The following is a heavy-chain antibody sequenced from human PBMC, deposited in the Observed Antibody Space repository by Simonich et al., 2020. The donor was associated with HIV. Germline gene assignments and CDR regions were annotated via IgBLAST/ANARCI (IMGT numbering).Heavy chain of an antibody. J-gene: IGHJ4*02. CDR3: ATSSGLYAIDY. D-gene: IGHD6-19*01. CDR2: IYYSGST. Sequence: QVQLQESGPGLVKPSETLSLTCAVSGYSISSGYYWGWIRQPPGKGLEWIGSIYYSGSTYYNPSLKSRVTISVDTSKNQFSLNLSFVTAADTAVYYCATSSGLYAIDYWGQGTLVTVSS. V-gene: IGHV4-38-2*01. CDR1: GYSISSGYY.